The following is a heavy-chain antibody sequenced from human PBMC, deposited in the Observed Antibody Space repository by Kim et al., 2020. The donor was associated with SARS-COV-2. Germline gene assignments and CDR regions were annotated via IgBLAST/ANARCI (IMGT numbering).Heavy chain of an antibody. D-gene: IGHD3-10*01. V-gene: IGHV3-48*03. CDR2: ITAYGSLT. CDR3: ARKKLSTVGDASDI. Sequence: GGSLRLSCTASGFTFSIYEMNWVRQIPGKGLEWVSYITAYGSLTFYAQSVKGRFIVSRDNAKNSLYLQMISLRVEDTAVYYCARKKLSTVGDASDIWGQGTMVTVSS. CDR1: GFTFSIYE. J-gene: IGHJ3*02.